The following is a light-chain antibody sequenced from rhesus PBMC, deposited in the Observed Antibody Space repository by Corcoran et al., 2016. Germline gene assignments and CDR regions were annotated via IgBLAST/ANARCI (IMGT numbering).Light chain of an antibody. V-gene: IGKV1-21*01. CDR1: QGISSW. Sequence: DIQMTQSPSSLSASVGDRVTISCRASQGISSWLAWYQHKQGKAPKLLIYKASSLQSGVPSRFSCRGSGTEFTFNISSLQPEDFATYYCQQYNSAPWTFGQGTKVEIK. J-gene: IGKJ1*01. CDR2: KAS. CDR3: QQYNSAPWT.